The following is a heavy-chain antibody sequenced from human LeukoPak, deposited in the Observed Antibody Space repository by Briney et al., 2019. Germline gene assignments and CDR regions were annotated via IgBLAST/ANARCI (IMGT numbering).Heavy chain of an antibody. CDR1: GYTFTGYY. Sequence: ASVKVSCKASGYTFTGYYMHWVRQAPGQGLEWMGWINPNSGGTNYAQKFQGRVTMTRDTSISTAYMELSRLRSDDTAVYYCARVPMATIWNWFDPWGQGTLVTVSS. CDR3: ARVPMATIWNWFDP. CDR2: INPNSGGT. D-gene: IGHD5-24*01. J-gene: IGHJ5*02. V-gene: IGHV1-2*02.